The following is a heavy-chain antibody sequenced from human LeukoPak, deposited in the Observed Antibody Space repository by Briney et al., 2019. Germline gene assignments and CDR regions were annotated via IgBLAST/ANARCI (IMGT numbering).Heavy chain of an antibody. D-gene: IGHD2-2*01. CDR3: ARCSVPADDY. Sequence: PGVSVRLSCAASGFTFNSYSMIWLRQAPGKGLEGGSYISSSSSYIYYADSVRGRFTNSRDNAKNSLYLQMNSLRAEDTAVHYCARCSVPADDYWGQGTLVTVSS. CDR2: ISSSSSYI. J-gene: IGHJ4*02. V-gene: IGHV3-21*01. CDR1: GFTFNSYS.